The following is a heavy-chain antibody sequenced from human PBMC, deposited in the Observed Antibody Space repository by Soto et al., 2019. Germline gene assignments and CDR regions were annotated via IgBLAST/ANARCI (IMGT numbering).Heavy chain of an antibody. CDR2: TRDKANSYTT. J-gene: IGHJ4*02. D-gene: IGHD1-26*01. Sequence: QLVESGGGLTQAGGSLRLSCVGSGFFFNNYDMHWVRQAPGKGLEWVGRTRDKANSYTTEYAASVKGRFTISRDDSKNSLYLQMNSLKTEDTAVYYCARVGAGFDYWGQGTLVTVSS. V-gene: IGHV3-72*01. CDR3: ARVGAGFDY. CDR1: GFFFNNYD.